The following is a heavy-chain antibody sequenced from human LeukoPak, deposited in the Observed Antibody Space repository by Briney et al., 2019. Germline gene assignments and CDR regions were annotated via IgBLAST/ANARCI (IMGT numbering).Heavy chain of an antibody. CDR2: ISGSGGST. D-gene: IGHD3-3*01. Sequence: GGSLRLSCAASGLTFSSYAMSWVRQAPGKGLEWVSAISGSGGSTYYADSVKGRFTISRDNSKNTLYLQMNSLRAEDTAVYYCAKKYDFWSGYKDYFDYWGQGTLVTVSS. V-gene: IGHV3-23*01. CDR1: GLTFSSYA. J-gene: IGHJ4*02. CDR3: AKKYDFWSGYKDYFDY.